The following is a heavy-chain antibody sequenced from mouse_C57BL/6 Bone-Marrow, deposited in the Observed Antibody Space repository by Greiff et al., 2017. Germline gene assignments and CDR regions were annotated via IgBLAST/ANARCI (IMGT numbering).Heavy chain of an antibody. CDR1: GYSFTGYY. Sequence: QLQQSGPELVKPGASVKISCKASGYSFTGYYMNWVKQSPEKSLEWIGEINPSTGGTTYNQKFKAKATLTVDKSSSTAYMQLKSLTSEDSAVYYCARVSNFHYWGQGTTLTVSS. CDR3: ARVSNFHY. CDR2: INPSTGGT. J-gene: IGHJ2*01. V-gene: IGHV1-42*01. D-gene: IGHD2-5*01.